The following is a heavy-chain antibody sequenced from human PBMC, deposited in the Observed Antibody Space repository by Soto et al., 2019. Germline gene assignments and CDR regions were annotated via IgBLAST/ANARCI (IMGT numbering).Heavy chain of an antibody. CDR2: IKQDGSEK. CDR1: GFTFSSYW. D-gene: IGHD6-13*01. CDR3: AREVQQPYYYYYYGMDV. V-gene: IGHV3-7*01. J-gene: IGHJ6*02. Sequence: PGESLKISCAASGFTFSSYWMSWVRQAPGKGLEWVANIKQDGSEKYYVDSVKGRFTISRDNAKNSLYLQMNSLRAEDTAVYYCAREVQQPYYYYYYGMDVWRQGTTVTVSS.